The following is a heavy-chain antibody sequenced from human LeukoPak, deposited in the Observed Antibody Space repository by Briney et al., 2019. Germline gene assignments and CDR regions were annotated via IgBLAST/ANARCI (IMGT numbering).Heavy chain of an antibody. CDR2: ISYDGNNK. J-gene: IGHJ4*02. CDR3: ARGPKFAIRMIVVVTKGHFDY. D-gene: IGHD3-22*01. CDR1: GFTFSSYA. V-gene: IGHV3-30*04. Sequence: GGSLRLSCAASGFTFSSYAMHWVRQAPGKGLEWVAAISYDGNNKYYADSVKGRFTISRDNSKNTLYLQMNSLRAEDMAVYYCARGPKFAIRMIVVVTKGHFDYWGQGTLVTVSS.